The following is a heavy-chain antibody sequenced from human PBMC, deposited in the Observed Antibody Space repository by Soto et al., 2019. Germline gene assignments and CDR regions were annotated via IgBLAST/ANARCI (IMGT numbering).Heavy chain of an antibody. CDR3: AIYDSSGSRGFQH. CDR1: GGSISSYY. V-gene: IGHV4-59*12. Sequence: SETLSLTCTVSGGSISSYYWSWIRQPPGKGLEWIGYIYYSGSTKYNPSLKSRVTISVDTSKNQFSLKLSSVTAADTAVYYCAIYDSSGSRGFQHWGQGTLVTVSS. D-gene: IGHD3-22*01. CDR2: IYYSGST. J-gene: IGHJ1*01.